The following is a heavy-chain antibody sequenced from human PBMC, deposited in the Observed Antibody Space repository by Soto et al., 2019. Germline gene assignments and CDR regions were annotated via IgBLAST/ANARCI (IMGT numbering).Heavy chain of an antibody. CDR1: GGSFSGYY. Sequence: PSETLSLTCAVYGGSFSGYYWSWIRQPPGKGLEWIGEINHSGSTNYNPSLKSRVTISVDTSKNQFSLKLSSVTAADTAVYYCANLWNYELYFDYWGQGTLVTISS. D-gene: IGHD1-7*01. CDR3: ANLWNYELYFDY. V-gene: IGHV4-34*01. CDR2: INHSGST. J-gene: IGHJ4*02.